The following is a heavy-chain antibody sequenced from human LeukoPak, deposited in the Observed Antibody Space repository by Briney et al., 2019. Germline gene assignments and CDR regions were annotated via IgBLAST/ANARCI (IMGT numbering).Heavy chain of an antibody. Sequence: PGGSLRLSCAASGFTFNNYNMNWVRQAPGKGLEWVSSISSSSSYIYYADSVKGRFTISRDNAKNSLYLQMNSLRAEDTAVYYCAKDSSSCPLDYWGQGTLVTVSS. V-gene: IGHV3-21*01. CDR3: AKDSSSCPLDY. D-gene: IGHD6-13*01. J-gene: IGHJ4*02. CDR2: ISSSSSYI. CDR1: GFTFNNYN.